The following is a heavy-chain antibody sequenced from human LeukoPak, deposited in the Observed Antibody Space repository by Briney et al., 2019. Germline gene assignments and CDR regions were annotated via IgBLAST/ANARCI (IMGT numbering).Heavy chain of an antibody. CDR1: GGSFSGYY. Sequence: SETLSLTCAVYGGSFSGYYWSWIRQPPGKGLEWIGEINHSGSTNYNPSLKSRVTISVDTSKNQFSLKLNSVTAADTAVYYCARGPQYSGYDWGPYYFDYWGQGTLVTVSS. V-gene: IGHV4-34*01. D-gene: IGHD5-12*01. CDR2: INHSGST. CDR3: ARGPQYSGYDWGPYYFDY. J-gene: IGHJ4*02.